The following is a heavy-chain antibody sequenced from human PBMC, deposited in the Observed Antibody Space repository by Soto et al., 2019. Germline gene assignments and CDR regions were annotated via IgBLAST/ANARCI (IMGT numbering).Heavy chain of an antibody. CDR2: IIPIFGTA. Sequence: ASVKVSCKASGGTFSSYAISWVRQAPGQGLEWMGGIIPIFGTANYAQKFQGRVTITADESTSTAYMELSSLRSEDTAVYYCASSRITIFGVVTTDATRYYYYGMDVWGQGTTVTV. J-gene: IGHJ6*02. D-gene: IGHD3-3*01. V-gene: IGHV1-69*13. CDR3: ASSRITIFGVVTTDATRYYYYGMDV. CDR1: GGTFSSYA.